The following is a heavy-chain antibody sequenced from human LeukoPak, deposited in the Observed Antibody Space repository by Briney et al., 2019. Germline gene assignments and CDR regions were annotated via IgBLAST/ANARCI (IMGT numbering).Heavy chain of an antibody. CDR1: GFAFKNYA. CDR2: INDNGGQR. V-gene: IGHV3-23*01. CDR3: AKTQWKVGATDYFDY. D-gene: IGHD1-26*01. Sequence: GGSLRLSCAASGFAFKNYAMTWVRQAPGKGLQWVSNINDNGGQRHYADSVKGRFTISRDNSKNTLFLQVDSLRAEDTAVYYCAKTQWKVGATDYFDYWGHGILVTVSS. J-gene: IGHJ4*01.